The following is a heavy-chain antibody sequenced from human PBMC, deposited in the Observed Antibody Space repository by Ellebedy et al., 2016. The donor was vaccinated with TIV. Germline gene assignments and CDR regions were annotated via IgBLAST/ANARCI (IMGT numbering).Heavy chain of an antibody. CDR2: INKGSSLI. Sequence: PGGSLRLSCGGSGFNFASYSINWVRQAPGKGLEWISYINKGSSLIYYADSVKGRFTISRDNSRNSAYLEMNSLRVEDRGVYYCVRWGDYEGWDLWGQGTLATVSS. J-gene: IGHJ5*02. V-gene: IGHV3-21*03. D-gene: IGHD3-22*01. CDR3: VRWGDYEGWDL. CDR1: GFNFASYS.